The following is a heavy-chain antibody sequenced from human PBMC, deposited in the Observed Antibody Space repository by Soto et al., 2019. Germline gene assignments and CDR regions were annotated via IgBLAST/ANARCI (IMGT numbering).Heavy chain of an antibody. CDR2: IYRSGST. CDR3: ARELESYGRVMDV. Sequence: EVQLVESGGGLIQPGGSLRLSCAASGFTVSDHYMSWVRQAPGKGLEWVSVIYRSGSTHYADSVKGRFTISRDNSKNTLYLQMNTLRAEDTAVYFCARELESYGRVMDVWGQGTTVTVSS. CDR1: GFTVSDHY. J-gene: IGHJ6*02. D-gene: IGHD3-16*01. V-gene: IGHV3-53*01.